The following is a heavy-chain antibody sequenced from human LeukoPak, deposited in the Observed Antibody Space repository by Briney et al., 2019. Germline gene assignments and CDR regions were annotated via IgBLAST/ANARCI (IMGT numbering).Heavy chain of an antibody. Sequence: PGGSLRLSCAASGFTFSSYSMNWVRQAPGKGLEWVSTISGSGKTTYYADSVKGRFTISRDNSKNTLYLQMNSLSAEDTAVYYCAKSRSSSSSHFDYWGQGTLVTVSS. D-gene: IGHD2-2*01. CDR3: AKSRSSSSSHFDY. CDR2: ISGSGKTT. V-gene: IGHV3-23*01. J-gene: IGHJ4*02. CDR1: GFTFSSYS.